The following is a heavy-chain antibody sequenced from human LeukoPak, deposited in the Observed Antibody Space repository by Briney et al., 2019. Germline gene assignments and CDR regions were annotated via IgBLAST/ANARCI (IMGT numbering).Heavy chain of an antibody. D-gene: IGHD1-14*01. J-gene: IGHJ4*02. CDR1: VGSISSSSYY. CDR2: IYYSGST. V-gene: IGHV4-39*07. Sequence: PSETLSLTCTVSVGSISSSSYYWGWIRQPPGKGLEWIGSIYYSGSTYYNPSLKSRVTISVDTSKNQFSLRVDSVTAADTAVYYCARDLYDDNRCFDFWGQGILVTVSS. CDR3: ARDLYDDNRCFDF.